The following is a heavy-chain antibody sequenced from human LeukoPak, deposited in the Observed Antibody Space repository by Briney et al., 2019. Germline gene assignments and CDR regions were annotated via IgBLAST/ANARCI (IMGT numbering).Heavy chain of an antibody. J-gene: IGHJ4*02. Sequence: GGSLRLSCAASGFTFSSYAMSWVRQAPGKGLEWVSAISGSGGSTYYADSVKGRFTISRDNSKNTLYLQMNSLRPEDTAVYYCARDGGEHYYKNWGQGTLVTVSS. V-gene: IGHV3-23*01. D-gene: IGHD3-10*01. CDR1: GFTFSSYA. CDR2: ISGSGGST. CDR3: ARDGGEHYYKN.